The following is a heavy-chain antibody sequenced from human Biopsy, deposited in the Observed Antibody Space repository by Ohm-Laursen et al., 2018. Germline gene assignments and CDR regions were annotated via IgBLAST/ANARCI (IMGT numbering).Heavy chain of an antibody. V-gene: IGHV1-24*01. CDR3: AADINVWNVNY. CDR2: FDPENGQT. CDR1: EYTLTELP. D-gene: IGHD1-1*01. Sequence: SVKVSCKVSEYTLTELPMHWVRQAPGKGLEWMGGFDPENGQTLYAQKFQGRVTMTEDTSTDTAYMELSSLRSEDTAVYYCAADINVWNVNYWGQGTQVTVSS. J-gene: IGHJ4*02.